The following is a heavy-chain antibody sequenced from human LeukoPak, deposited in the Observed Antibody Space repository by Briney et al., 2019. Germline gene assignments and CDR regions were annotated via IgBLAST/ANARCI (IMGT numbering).Heavy chain of an antibody. CDR3: ARYCSSTSCYGDWFDP. D-gene: IGHD2-2*01. Sequence: ASVKVSCKASGGTFSSYAISWVRQAPGQGLEWQGGIIPIFGTGNYEQKFQGRVTITADESTSTAYMELSSLRSEDTAVYYCARYCSSTSCYGDWFDPWGQGTLVTVSS. CDR2: IIPIFGTG. V-gene: IGHV1-69*13. CDR1: GGTFSSYA. J-gene: IGHJ5*02.